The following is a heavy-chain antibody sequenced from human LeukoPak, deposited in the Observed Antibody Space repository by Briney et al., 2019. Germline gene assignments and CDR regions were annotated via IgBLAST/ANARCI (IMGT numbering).Heavy chain of an antibody. J-gene: IGHJ4*02. CDR2: IWYDGSNK. D-gene: IGHD4/OR15-4a*01. Sequence: VGSLRLSCAASGFTFSSYGMHWVRQAPGKGLEWVAVIWYDGSNKYYADSVKGRFTISRDNSKNTLYLQMNSLRAEDTAVYYCAKDSGSMVALDYWGQGTLVTVSS. CDR1: GFTFSSYG. V-gene: IGHV3-33*06. CDR3: AKDSGSMVALDY.